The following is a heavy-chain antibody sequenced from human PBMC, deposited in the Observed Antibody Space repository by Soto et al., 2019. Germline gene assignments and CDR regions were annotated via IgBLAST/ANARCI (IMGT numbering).Heavy chain of an antibody. CDR3: ARKDSGYADYMDV. CDR2: IYYSGST. Sequence: QVQLQESGPGLVKPSQTLSLTCTVSGGSISSGGYYWSWIRQHPGKGLEWIGYIYYSGSTYYNPSLKSRVTLSAAPSKNQIALRLSSVTAADTAVYYCARKDSGYADYMDVWGKGTTVTVSS. J-gene: IGHJ6*03. D-gene: IGHD5-12*01. V-gene: IGHV4-31*03. CDR1: GGSISSGGYY.